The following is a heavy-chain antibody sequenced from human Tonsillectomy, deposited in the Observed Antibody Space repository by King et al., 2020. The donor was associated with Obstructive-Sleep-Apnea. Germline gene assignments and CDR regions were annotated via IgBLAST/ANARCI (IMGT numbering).Heavy chain of an antibody. CDR2: IYNSGST. CDR1: GGSISSDSYS. D-gene: IGHD4-23*01. J-gene: IGHJ6*02. V-gene: IGHV4-30-4*07. Sequence: VQLQESGPGLVKPSQTLSLTCYVSGGSISSDSYSWNWIRQPPGKGLEWIAYIYNSGSTYYNPSLKSRVTISVDTSKKQFSLKLSSVTAADTAVYYCARAHAYGGNADYGMDVWGQGTTVTVSS. CDR3: ARAHAYGGNADYGMDV.